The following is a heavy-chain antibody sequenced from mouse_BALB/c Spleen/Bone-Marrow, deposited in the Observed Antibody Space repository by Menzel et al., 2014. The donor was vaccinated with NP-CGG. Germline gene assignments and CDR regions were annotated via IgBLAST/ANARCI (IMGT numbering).Heavy chain of an antibody. CDR2: INPSNGGT. CDR1: GFTFTSYY. J-gene: IGHJ3*01. Sequence: QVQLKESGAELVKPGASVKLSCKASGFTFTSYYMYWVKQRPGQGLEWIGEINPSNGGTNFNEKFKSKATLTVDKSSSTAYMQLSSLTSEDSVVYYCTREGDSPFAYWGQGTLVTVSA. CDR3: TREGDSPFAY. D-gene: IGHD2-13*01. V-gene: IGHV1S81*02.